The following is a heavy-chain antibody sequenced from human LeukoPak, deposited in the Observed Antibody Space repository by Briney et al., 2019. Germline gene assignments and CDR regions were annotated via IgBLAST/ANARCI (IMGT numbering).Heavy chain of an antibody. V-gene: IGHV3-74*01. CDR3: AELGITMIGGV. CDR1: GFTFSNYW. Sequence: PGGSLRLSCAASGFTFSNYWMHWVRQAPGKGLVWVSRINIDVSITTYADSVKGRFTISRDNAKNSLYLQMNSLRAEDTAVYYCAELGITMIGGVWGKGTTVTISS. CDR2: INIDVSIT. J-gene: IGHJ6*04. D-gene: IGHD3-10*02.